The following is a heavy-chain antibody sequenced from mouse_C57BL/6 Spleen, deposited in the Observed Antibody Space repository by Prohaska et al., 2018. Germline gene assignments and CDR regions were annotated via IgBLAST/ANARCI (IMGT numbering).Heavy chain of an antibody. CDR3: TAPAGSSDY. CDR2: IRLKSDNYAT. Sequence: EVKLEESGGGLVQPGGSMKLSCVASGFTFSNYWMNCVRQFPEKGLEWVAQIRLKSDNYATHYAESVKGRFTISRDDSKSSVYLQMNNLRAEDTGIYYCTAPAGSSDYWGQGTTLTVSS. V-gene: IGHV6-3*01. D-gene: IGHD1-3*01. J-gene: IGHJ2*01. CDR1: GFTFSNYW.